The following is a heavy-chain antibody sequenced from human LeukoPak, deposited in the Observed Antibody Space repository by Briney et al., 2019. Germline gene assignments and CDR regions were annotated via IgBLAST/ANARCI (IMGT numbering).Heavy chain of an antibody. D-gene: IGHD6-6*01. J-gene: IGHJ6*02. V-gene: IGHV4-31*03. CDR2: IYYSGST. CDR3: ARDGSSRGYYYGMDV. CDR1: GGSISSGGYY. Sequence: SETLSLTCTVSGGSISSGGYYWSWIRQHPGKGLGWIGYIYYSGSTYYNPSLKSRVTISVDTSKNQFSLKLSSVTAADTAVYYCARDGSSRGYYYGMDVWGQGTTVTVSS.